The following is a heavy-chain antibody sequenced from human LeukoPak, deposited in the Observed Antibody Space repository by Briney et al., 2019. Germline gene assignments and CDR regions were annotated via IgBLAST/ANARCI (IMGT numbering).Heavy chain of an antibody. D-gene: IGHD5-24*01. CDR1: GFTFDDYA. CDR3: AKEVEMATISPAIDY. J-gene: IGHJ4*02. V-gene: IGHV3-43D*03. CDR2: ISWDGGST. Sequence: PGGSLRLSCAASGFTFDDYAMHWVRQAPGKGLEWVSLISWDGGSTYYADSVKGRFTISRDNSKNSLYLQMNSLRAEDTALYYCAKEVEMATISPAIDYWGQGTLVTVSS.